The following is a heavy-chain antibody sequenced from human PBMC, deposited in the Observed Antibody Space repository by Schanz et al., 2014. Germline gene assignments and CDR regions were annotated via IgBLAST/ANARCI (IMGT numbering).Heavy chain of an antibody. Sequence: QVQLVQSEAEVKKPGSSVKVSCKASGGTFSSYTISWVRQAPGQGLEWMGRIIPILGIANYAQNFQGRVTITADKSTSTAYMELTSLRYEDTAVYYCARGPAQGYSYGHNIGAYYYGMDVWGQGTTVTVSS. V-gene: IGHV1-69*02. CDR2: IIPILGIA. D-gene: IGHD5-18*01. CDR1: GGTFSSYT. CDR3: ARGPAQGYSYGHNIGAYYYGMDV. J-gene: IGHJ6*02.